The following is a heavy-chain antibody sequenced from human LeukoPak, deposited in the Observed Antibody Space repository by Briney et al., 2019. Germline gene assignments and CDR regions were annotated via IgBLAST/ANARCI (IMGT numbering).Heavy chain of an antibody. V-gene: IGHV3-33*01. J-gene: IGHJ4*02. Sequence: GGSLRLSCAASGFTFSDHGMHWVRQAPGKGLEWVAIIWNNGSKKYYAESVKGRFTASRDNSRNTLYLQMNSLRAEDTAVYFCARDCYYDSSGFSCDEGNFDYWGQGTLVTV. D-gene: IGHD3-22*01. CDR1: GFTFSDHG. CDR2: IWNNGSKK. CDR3: ARDCYYDSSGFSCDEGNFDY.